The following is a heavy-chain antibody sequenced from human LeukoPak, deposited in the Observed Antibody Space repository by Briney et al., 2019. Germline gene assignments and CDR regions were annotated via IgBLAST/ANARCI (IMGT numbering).Heavy chain of an antibody. CDR1: GYTFTSYD. Sequence: GASVKVSCKASGYTFTSYDFNWVRQATGQRPEWMGWMSPNSGDTGYAQKFQDRVTMTRNTSISTAYMELRSLRSDDTAVYYCARDIQKPDRYYDFWSAHLYNWFDPWGQGTLVTVSS. CDR2: MSPNSGDT. D-gene: IGHD3-3*01. CDR3: ARDIQKPDRYYDFWSAHLYNWFDP. J-gene: IGHJ5*02. V-gene: IGHV1-8*01.